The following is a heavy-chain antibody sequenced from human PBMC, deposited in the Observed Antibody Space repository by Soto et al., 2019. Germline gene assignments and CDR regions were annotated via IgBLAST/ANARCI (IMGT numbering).Heavy chain of an antibody. CDR1: GGSVSSHY. CDR2: IYISGNA. J-gene: IGHJ5*02. CDR3: ARELKPYNSGWYFTLS. D-gene: IGHD6-19*01. V-gene: IGHV4-4*07. Sequence: SETLSLTCSVSGGSVSSHYWSWVRQPAGKGLEWIGRIYISGNAKYNPSFKSRVTMSVDTSKNQVSLRLSSVTAADTAVYYCARELKPYNSGWYFTLSWSQGTQVTVSS.